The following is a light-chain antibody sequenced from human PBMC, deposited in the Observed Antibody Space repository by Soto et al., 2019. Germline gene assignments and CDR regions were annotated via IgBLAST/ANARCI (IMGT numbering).Light chain of an antibody. V-gene: IGKV3D-11*01. Sequence: DIVLTQTPATLSLSPGERATFSCRASEGVSAYLNWYQHKPGQPPRLLIYDTSKRATGIPDRFSGSRSRTDFTLTISSLDFYDFEVYNCQMQTTFMYTSGQGPKVENK. CDR3: QMQTTFMYT. CDR1: EGVSAY. CDR2: DTS. J-gene: IGKJ2*01.